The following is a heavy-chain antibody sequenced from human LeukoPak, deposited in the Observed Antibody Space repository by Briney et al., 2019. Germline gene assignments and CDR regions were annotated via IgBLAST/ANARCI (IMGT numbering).Heavy chain of an antibody. V-gene: IGHV3-11*01. Sequence: GGSLRLSCAASGFTFSDYYMSWIRQAPGKGLEWVSYISSSGSTIYYADSVKGRFTISRDNAKNSLYLQMNSLRAEDTAVYYCARFRFAVVTARNGSDYWGQGTLVTVSS. CDR1: GFTFSDYY. D-gene: IGHD2-21*02. J-gene: IGHJ4*02. CDR2: ISSSGSTI. CDR3: ARFRFAVVTARNGSDY.